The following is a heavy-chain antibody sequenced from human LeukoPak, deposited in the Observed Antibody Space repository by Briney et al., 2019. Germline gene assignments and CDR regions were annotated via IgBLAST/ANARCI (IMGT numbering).Heavy chain of an antibody. CDR2: ISYDGTNK. V-gene: IGHV3-30-3*01. CDR3: ARSPTYYYMDV. Sequence: PGGSLRLSCAASGFTFSNYVIHWVRQAPGKGLEWLAVISYDGTNKYYGDSVEGRFTISRDHSKSTVDLQMDSLGGADTAVYYCARSPTYYYMDVWGKGTTVTVSS. J-gene: IGHJ6*03. CDR1: GFTFSNYV.